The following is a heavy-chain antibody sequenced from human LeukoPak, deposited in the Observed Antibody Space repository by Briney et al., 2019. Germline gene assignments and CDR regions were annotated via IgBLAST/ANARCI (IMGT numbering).Heavy chain of an antibody. CDR3: TKSYTGSYPTLDY. CDR1: GGSIISDY. Sequence: SETLSLACTVSGGSIISDYWSWVRQPPGKTLEWIGYAYFSGTTNYNPSPKSRVTISIDTSKTQFSLNLSSVTAADTAVYYCTKSYTGSYPTLDYWGQGILVTVSS. V-gene: IGHV4-59*01. CDR2: AYFSGTT. D-gene: IGHD1-26*01. J-gene: IGHJ4*02.